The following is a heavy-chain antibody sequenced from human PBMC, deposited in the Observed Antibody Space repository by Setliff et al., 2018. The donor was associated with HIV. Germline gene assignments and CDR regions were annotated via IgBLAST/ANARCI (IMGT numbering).Heavy chain of an antibody. Sequence: LRLSCAASGVIFSSYWTHWVRHAPGKGLVWVSRIDSDGSSANYADSVKGRFTISRDNARNTLYLQMNSLRGENTGVYYCARARGTVLRGHFYVSSSLDSWGQGTLVTVSS. CDR1: GVIFSSYW. CDR2: IDSDGSSA. J-gene: IGHJ4*02. V-gene: IGHV3-74*01. CDR3: ARARGTVLRGHFYVSSSLDS. D-gene: IGHD6-6*01.